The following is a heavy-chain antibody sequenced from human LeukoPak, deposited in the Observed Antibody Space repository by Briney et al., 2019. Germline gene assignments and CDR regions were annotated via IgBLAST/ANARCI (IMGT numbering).Heavy chain of an antibody. CDR2: MSPYNDNT. CDR1: GYTFTSYG. J-gene: IGHJ4*02. V-gene: IGHV1-18*01. CDR3: ARSSSVTIPGYYYDY. D-gene: IGHD2-21*01. Sequence: ASVKVSCKASGYTFTSYGISWVRQAPGQGLEWMGWMSPYNDNTNYAQKLQGRVTMTTDTSTSTAYMELRSLRSDDTAVYYCARSSSVTIPGYYYDYWGQGTLVTVSS.